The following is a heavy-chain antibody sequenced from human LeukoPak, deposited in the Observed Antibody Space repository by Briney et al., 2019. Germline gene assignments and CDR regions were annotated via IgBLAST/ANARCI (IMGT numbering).Heavy chain of an antibody. J-gene: IGHJ4*02. CDR1: GYTFTGYY. V-gene: IGHV1-2*02. D-gene: IGHD3-10*01. CDR3: ALPYYYGSGSSTSFDY. Sequence: ASVKVSCKASGYTFTGYYMHWVRQAPGQGLEWMGWINPNSGGTNYAQKFQGRVTMTRDTSISTAYMELSRLRSDDTAVYYCALPYYYGSGSSTSFDYWGQGTLVTVPS. CDR2: INPNSGGT.